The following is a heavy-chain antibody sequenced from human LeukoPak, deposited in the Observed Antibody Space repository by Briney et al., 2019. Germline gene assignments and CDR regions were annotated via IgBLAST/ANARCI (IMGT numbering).Heavy chain of an antibody. CDR3: ARSLWYYYDSSGYYFFDY. D-gene: IGHD3-22*01. Sequence: PGGSLRLSGAASGFTFSSYSMNWVRQAPGKGLEWVSPISSSSSYIYYADSVKGRFTISRDNAKNSLYLQMNSLRAEDTAVYYCARSLWYYYDSSGYYFFDYWGQGTLVTVSS. CDR2: ISSSSSYI. CDR1: GFTFSSYS. J-gene: IGHJ4*02. V-gene: IGHV3-21*01.